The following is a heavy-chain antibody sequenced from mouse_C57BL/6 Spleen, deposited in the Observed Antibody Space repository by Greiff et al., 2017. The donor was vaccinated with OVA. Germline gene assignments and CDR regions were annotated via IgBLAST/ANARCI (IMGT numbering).Heavy chain of an antibody. V-gene: IGHV1-15*01. Sequence: QVQLKESGAELVRPGASVTLSCKASGYTFTDYEMHWVKQTPVHGLEWIGAIDPETGGTAYNQKFKGKAILTADKSSSTAYMELRSLTSEDSAVYYCTRSYSNYAGYAMDYWGQGTSVTVSS. D-gene: IGHD2-5*01. CDR1: GYTFTDYE. J-gene: IGHJ4*01. CDR2: IDPETGGT. CDR3: TRSYSNYAGYAMDY.